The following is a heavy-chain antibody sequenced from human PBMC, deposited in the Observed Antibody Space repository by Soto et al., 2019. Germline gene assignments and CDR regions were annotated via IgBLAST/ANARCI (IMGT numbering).Heavy chain of an antibody. Sequence: GGSLRLSCAASGFTFSNAWMSWVRQAPGKGLEWVGRIKGKTDGGTTDYAAPVKGRFTISRDDSRNTLYLQMNSLETEDSAVYYCTTDDPRNNNWGQGTLVTVSS. V-gene: IGHV3-15*01. CDR2: IKGKTDGGTT. J-gene: IGHJ4*02. CDR1: GFTFSNAW. CDR3: TTDDPRNNN. D-gene: IGHD1-20*01.